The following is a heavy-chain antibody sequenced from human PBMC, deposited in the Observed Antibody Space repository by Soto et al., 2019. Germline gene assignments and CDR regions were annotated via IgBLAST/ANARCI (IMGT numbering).Heavy chain of an antibody. CDR3: SKDMTPQSVASDY. CDR1: GFTFDDYA. V-gene: IGHV3-9*01. Sequence: EVQLVESGGGLVQPGRSLRLSCAASGFTFDDYAMHWVRQAPGKGLEWVSGISWNSGSIGYADSVKGRFTISRDNAKNSLYLQMNSLRAEDTVLYYCSKDMTPQSVASDYWGQGTLVTVSS. J-gene: IGHJ4*02. D-gene: IGHD6-19*01. CDR2: ISWNSGSI.